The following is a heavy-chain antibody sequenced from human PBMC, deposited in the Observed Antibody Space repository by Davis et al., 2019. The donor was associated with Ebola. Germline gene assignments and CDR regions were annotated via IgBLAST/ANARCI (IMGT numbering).Heavy chain of an antibody. Sequence: PSETLSLTCTVSGGSVTSGSYYWSWIRQPPGKGLEWIGYIYYSGSTNYNPSLKSRVTISVDTSKNQFSLKLSSVTAADTAVYYCAREDRGYCSGGSCYSGGYYGMDVWGQGTTVTVSS. J-gene: IGHJ6*02. D-gene: IGHD2-15*01. CDR1: GGSVTSGSYY. V-gene: IGHV4-61*01. CDR2: IYYSGST. CDR3: AREDRGYCSGGSCYSGGYYGMDV.